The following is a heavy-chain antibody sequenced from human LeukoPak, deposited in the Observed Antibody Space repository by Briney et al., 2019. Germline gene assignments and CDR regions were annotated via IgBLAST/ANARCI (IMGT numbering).Heavy chain of an antibody. CDR3: ARVRYGSGSYYLDP. CDR1: GYTFTSYG. J-gene: IGHJ5*02. Sequence: GASVKVSCKASGYTFTSYGISWVRQAPGQGLAWMGWISAYNGNTNYAQKLQGRVTMTTDTSTSTAYMELRSLRSDDTAVYYCARVRYGSGSYYLDPWGQGTLVTVSS. CDR2: ISAYNGNT. D-gene: IGHD3-10*01. V-gene: IGHV1-18*01.